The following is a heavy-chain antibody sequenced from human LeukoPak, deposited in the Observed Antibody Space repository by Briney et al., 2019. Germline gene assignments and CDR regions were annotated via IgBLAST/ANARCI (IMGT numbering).Heavy chain of an antibody. CDR2: IYYSGST. D-gene: IGHD3-10*01. Sequence: SETLSLTCTVSGGPISSYYWSWIRQPPGKGLEWIGYIYYSGSTNYNPSLKSRVTISVDTSKNQFSLKLSSVTAADTAVYYCASAGMVRGPYYYYMDVWGKGTTVTVSS. V-gene: IGHV4-59*01. CDR1: GGPISSYY. CDR3: ASAGMVRGPYYYYMDV. J-gene: IGHJ6*03.